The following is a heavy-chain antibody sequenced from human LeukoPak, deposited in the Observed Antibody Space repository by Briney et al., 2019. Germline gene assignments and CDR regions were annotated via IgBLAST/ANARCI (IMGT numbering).Heavy chain of an antibody. CDR1: GGSISSYY. D-gene: IGHD3-3*01. CDR3: ATHYDFWSGFRAFDI. V-gene: IGHV4-4*07. Sequence: SETLSLTCTVSGGSISSYYWSWIRQPAGKGLEWIGRIYTSGSTNYNPSLKSRVTMSVDTSKNQFSLKLSSVTAADTAVYYCATHYDFWSGFRAFDIWGQGTMVTVSS. J-gene: IGHJ3*02. CDR2: IYTSGST.